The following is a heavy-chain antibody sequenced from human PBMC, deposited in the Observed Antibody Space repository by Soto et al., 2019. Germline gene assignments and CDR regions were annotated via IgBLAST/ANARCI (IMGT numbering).Heavy chain of an antibody. CDR3: AKRGGAYCRGGWYVEF. V-gene: IGHV3-23*01. CDR1: GFTFNNYA. D-gene: IGHD2-21*02. J-gene: IGHJ4*02. Sequence: EVQLLESGGGLVQPGGSLRLSCAASGFTFNNYAMSWVRQAPGKGLEWVSVITGNGVYTYYADSVKGRFTISRDSSRNTLDLERNSLRVEDAAEYYCAKRGGAYCRGGWYVEFWGQGTLVTVSS. CDR2: ITGNGVYT.